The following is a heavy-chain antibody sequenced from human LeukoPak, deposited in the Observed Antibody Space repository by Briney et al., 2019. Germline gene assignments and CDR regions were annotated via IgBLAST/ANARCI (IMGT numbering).Heavy chain of an antibody. D-gene: IGHD3-22*01. V-gene: IGHV4-38-2*02. CDR2: IYHSGST. J-gene: IGHJ4*02. CDR1: GYSISSGYY. Sequence: SETLSLTCTVSGYSISSGYYWGWIRQPPGKGLEWIGSIYHSGSTYYNPSLKSRVTISVDTSKNQLSLKLSSVTAADTAVYYCASSYYYDSSGYFDYWGQGTLVTVSS. CDR3: ASSYYYDSSGYFDY.